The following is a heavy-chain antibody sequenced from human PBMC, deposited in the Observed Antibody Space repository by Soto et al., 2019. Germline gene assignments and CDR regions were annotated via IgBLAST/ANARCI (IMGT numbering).Heavy chain of an antibody. V-gene: IGHV1-69*13. Sequence: SVKVSCKASGGTFSSYAISWVRQAPGQGLEWMGGIIPIFGTANYAQKFQGRVTITADESTSTAYMELSSLRSEDTAVYYGASARAGCSSTSCYPAHYYYXMDVWGQGTTVTVSS. J-gene: IGHJ6*02. CDR1: GGTFSSYA. CDR3: ASARAGCSSTSCYPAHYYYXMDV. CDR2: IIPIFGTA. D-gene: IGHD2-2*01.